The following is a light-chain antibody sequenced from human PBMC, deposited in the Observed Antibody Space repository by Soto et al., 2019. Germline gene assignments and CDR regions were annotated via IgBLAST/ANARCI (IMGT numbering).Light chain of an antibody. V-gene: IGLV1-47*02. CDR3: AAWDDSRSGRYV. J-gene: IGLJ1*01. Sequence: QSVLTQPPSASGPPGQRVTISCSGGSSNIGSNFVYWYQQLPGTAPKLLIYDNDQRPSGVPDRISGSKSGTSASLAISGLRSEDEADYYCAAWDDSRSGRYVFGTGTKVTVL. CDR2: DND. CDR1: SSNIGSNF.